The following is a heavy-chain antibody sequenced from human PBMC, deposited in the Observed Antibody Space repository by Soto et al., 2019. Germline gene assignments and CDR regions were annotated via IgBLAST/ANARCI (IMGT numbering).Heavy chain of an antibody. Sequence: EVQLVESGGDLVKPGQSLRLSCIASGFTFGDYSMSWFRQAPGKGLEWLNFIRRKDFGGTTEDAASVKGRFTISRDDSRSILYLQMNSLKIEDTGVYYCAREQGVFTRIRGDVDHWGQGTLVTVSP. CDR1: GFTFGDYS. V-gene: IGHV3-49*05. D-gene: IGHD3-10*01. CDR3: AREQGVFTRIRGDVDH. J-gene: IGHJ4*02. CDR2: IRRKDFGGTT.